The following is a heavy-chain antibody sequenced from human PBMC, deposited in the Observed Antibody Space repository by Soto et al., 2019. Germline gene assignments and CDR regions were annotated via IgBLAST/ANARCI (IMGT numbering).Heavy chain of an antibody. D-gene: IGHD2-15*01. CDR3: AKLALGYCSGGSCVTFDY. J-gene: IGHJ4*02. Sequence: GGSLRLSCAASGFTFSSYGMHWVRQAPGKGLEWVAVISYDGSNKYYADSVKGRFTISRDNSKNTLYLQMNSLRAEDTAVYYCAKLALGYCSGGSCVTFDYWGQGTLVTVSS. V-gene: IGHV3-30*18. CDR2: ISYDGSNK. CDR1: GFTFSSYG.